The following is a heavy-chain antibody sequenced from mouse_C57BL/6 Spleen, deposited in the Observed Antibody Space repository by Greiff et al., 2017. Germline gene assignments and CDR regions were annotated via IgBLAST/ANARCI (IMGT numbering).Heavy chain of an antibody. Sequence: SGPELVKPGASVKISCKASGYAFSSSWMNWVKQRPGKGLEWIGRIYPGDGDTNYNGKFKGKATLTADKASSTAYMQLSSLTSEDAAVYYCARSRQLRLEYYFDYWGQGTTLTVSS. CDR2: IYPGDGDT. CDR3: ARSRQLRLEYYFDY. CDR1: GYAFSSSW. J-gene: IGHJ2*01. D-gene: IGHD3-2*02. V-gene: IGHV1-82*01.